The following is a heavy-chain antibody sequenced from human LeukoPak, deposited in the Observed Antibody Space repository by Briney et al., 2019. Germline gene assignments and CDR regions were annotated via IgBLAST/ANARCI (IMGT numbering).Heavy chain of an antibody. V-gene: IGHV5-51*01. CDR3: ARLMAVTAIKSYYFDY. J-gene: IGHJ4*02. CDR2: LYRGDSVT. CDR1: GFSFSNYW. D-gene: IGHD2-21*02. Sequence: GESLKIPCKGLGFSFSNYWFGWVRQRPGKRLERMGILYRGDSVTRSRPSFHAQVTISADKSIRTTYLPWSSLNASDPVMYYCARLMAVTAIKSYYFDYWGQGTLVTVSS.